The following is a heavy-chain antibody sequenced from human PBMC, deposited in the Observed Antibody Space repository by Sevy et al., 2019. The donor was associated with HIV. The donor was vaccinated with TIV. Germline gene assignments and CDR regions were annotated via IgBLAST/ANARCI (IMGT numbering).Heavy chain of an antibody. D-gene: IGHD3-10*01. Sequence: GGSLRLSCVVSGFRVSNNYLSWVRHAPGKGLEWVSVIHNDGTTMYADSAKGRFTVSRDNSQNKVFLQMSGLRVDDTAVYYCARGDAAYYGRWDIFDFWCRGTMVTVSS. CDR2: IHNDGTT. V-gene: IGHV3-53*01. CDR3: ARGDAAYYGRWDIFDF. J-gene: IGHJ3*01. CDR1: GFRVSNNY.